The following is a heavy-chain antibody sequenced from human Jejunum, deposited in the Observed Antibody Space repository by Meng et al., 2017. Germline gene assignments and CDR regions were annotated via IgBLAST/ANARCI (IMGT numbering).Heavy chain of an antibody. CDR1: GDGVTRNRAA. V-gene: IGHV6-1*01. CDR3: VRTSNWSLDY. Sequence: QQAGRRLVTPAHTLSLPRAISGDGVTRNRAAWNWIRQSPSRGLEWLGRTYYRSKWYNDYAESVKSRITINPDTSKNQFSLQLNSVTPEDTAVYYCVRTSNWSLDYWGQGTLVTVSS. CDR2: TYYRSKWYN. J-gene: IGHJ4*01. D-gene: IGHD6-13*01.